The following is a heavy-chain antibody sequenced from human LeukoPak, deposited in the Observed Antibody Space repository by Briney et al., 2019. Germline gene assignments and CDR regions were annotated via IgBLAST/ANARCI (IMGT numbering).Heavy chain of an antibody. V-gene: IGHV3-33*06. Sequence: GGSLRLSCTASGFMFSRLGMQWVRQAPGEGLEWVAMIWHDGSVEEYADSVKGRYTISRDNSQNTLYLQMNSLRDDDTAVYYCAKEGDQFRGYLDAWGKGTTVTVSS. CDR2: IWHDGSVE. J-gene: IGHJ6*03. D-gene: IGHD3-16*01. CDR1: GFMFSRLG. CDR3: AKEGDQFRGYLDA.